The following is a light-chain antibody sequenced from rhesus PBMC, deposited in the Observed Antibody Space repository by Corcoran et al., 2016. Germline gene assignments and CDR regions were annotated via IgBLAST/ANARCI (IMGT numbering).Light chain of an antibody. V-gene: IGKV3S9*01. CDR1: QSVSSY. J-gene: IGKJ4*01. CDR2: GAS. Sequence: EIVMTQSPATLSLSPGERATLSCRASQSVSSYVAWYQQKPEQAPRLLIYGASSRATGIPERVSGSWFGTNFTFIISSLEPEDVGVYYCQQYNNWNTFGGGTKVEIK. CDR3: QQYNNWNT.